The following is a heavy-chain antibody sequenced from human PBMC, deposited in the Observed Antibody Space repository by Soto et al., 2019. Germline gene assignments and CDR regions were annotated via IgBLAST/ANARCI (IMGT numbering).Heavy chain of an antibody. J-gene: IGHJ3*02. Sequence: QVQLVQSGAEVKKPGSSVKVSCRASGGPFSSYTISWVRQAPGQWLVCVGRIMPILGIANYAQKFQGRVTITADKSTSTAYMELSSLRSEDTAVYYCARDKSQRTGTTPRGAFDIWGQGTMVTVSS. V-gene: IGHV1-69*08. CDR2: IMPILGIA. D-gene: IGHD1-7*01. CDR1: GGPFSSYT. CDR3: ARDKSQRTGTTPRGAFDI.